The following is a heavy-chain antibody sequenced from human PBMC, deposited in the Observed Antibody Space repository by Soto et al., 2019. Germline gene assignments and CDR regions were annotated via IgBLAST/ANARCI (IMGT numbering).Heavy chain of an antibody. V-gene: IGHV3-48*02. CDR2: ISSSSSTI. J-gene: IGHJ3*02. CDR1: GFTFSSYS. D-gene: IGHD6-19*01. CDR3: ASDHDSSGWYDAFDI. Sequence: EVQLVESGGGVVQPGGSLRLSCAASGFTFSSYSMNWVRQAPGKGLEWVSYISSSSSTIYYADSVKGRFTISRDNAKNSLYLQMNSLRDEDTAVYYCASDHDSSGWYDAFDIWGQGTMVTVSS.